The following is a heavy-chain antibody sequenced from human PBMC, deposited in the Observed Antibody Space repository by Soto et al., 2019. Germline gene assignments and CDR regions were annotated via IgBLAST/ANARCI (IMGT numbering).Heavy chain of an antibody. Sequence: QVQLVQSGAEVKKPGASVKVSCKASGDTFTANYIHWVRQAPGQGLEWMGWINPKSGGTNYPQKFQGRVTITRDTSLSTVYMTLARLTCADTAVYYCARDLATGGENAAFDDWGQGTLVSV. D-gene: IGHD4-17*01. CDR1: GDTFTANY. CDR3: ARDLATGGENAAFDD. CDR2: INPKSGGT. J-gene: IGHJ4*02. V-gene: IGHV1-2*02.